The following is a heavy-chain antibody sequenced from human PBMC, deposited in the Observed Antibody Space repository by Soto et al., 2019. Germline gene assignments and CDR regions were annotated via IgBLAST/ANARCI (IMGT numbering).Heavy chain of an antibody. CDR1: GGSISSRTSY. Sequence: QVQLQESGPGLVKPSQTLSLTCTVSGGSISSRTSYWSWIRQHPGKGLEWIGYIYYGGDSFYNPSLKSRVPIAIGTSENPFSLRRTSGTPADGAVYLLARKGGGGVDCWGQGTLVTVAS. J-gene: IGHJ4*02. V-gene: IGHV4-31*03. CDR2: IYYGGDS. CDR3: ARKGGGGVDC. D-gene: IGHD1-26*01.